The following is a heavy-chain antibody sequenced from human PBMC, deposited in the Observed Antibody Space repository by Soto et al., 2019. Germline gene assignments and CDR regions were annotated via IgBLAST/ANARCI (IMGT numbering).Heavy chain of an antibody. Sequence: GXSVKVSCKTSGYTFTTYYMHWMRQAPGQGLEWMGWINPNNGGTNYAQKFQGRVTMTRDTSISTAYMELSGLTSDDTAVYFCARQRRLDNWGQGTLGTVS. CDR1: GYTFTTYY. J-gene: IGHJ4*02. V-gene: IGHV1-2*02. CDR3: ARQRRLDN. CDR2: INPNNGGT.